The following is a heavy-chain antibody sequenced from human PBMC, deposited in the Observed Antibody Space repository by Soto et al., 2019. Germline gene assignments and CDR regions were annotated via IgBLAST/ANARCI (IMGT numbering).Heavy chain of an antibody. D-gene: IGHD3-10*01. Sequence: QVQLVQSGAEVKKPGASVKASCKASGYNFTSYAMHWVRQAPGQRLEWMGWINAVNGNTKYSQKCQGRDTITSDTSASTAYVELSSLRSEDTAGYYCGRGGTVPPDPIDHWGQGTLVTVSS. J-gene: IGHJ4*02. CDR3: GRGGTVPPDPIDH. CDR2: INAVNGNT. CDR1: GYNFTSYA. V-gene: IGHV1-3*01.